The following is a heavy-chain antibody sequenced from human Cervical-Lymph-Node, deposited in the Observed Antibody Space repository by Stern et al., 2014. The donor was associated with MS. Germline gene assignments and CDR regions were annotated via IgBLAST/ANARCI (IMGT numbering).Heavy chain of an antibody. V-gene: IGHV1-69*06. CDR3: VERDAWFDP. Sequence: VQLVQSGAEVKKPGSSVNVSCTASGGRFTSYAISWVLQGPGQGLEWLGGAIPTIGSTNYAQKFQGRLTITADKSSNIAYMELRSLTTEDTAIYYCVERDAWFDPWGPGTLVTVSS. D-gene: IGHD1-1*01. CDR2: AIPTIGST. J-gene: IGHJ5*02. CDR1: GGRFTSYA.